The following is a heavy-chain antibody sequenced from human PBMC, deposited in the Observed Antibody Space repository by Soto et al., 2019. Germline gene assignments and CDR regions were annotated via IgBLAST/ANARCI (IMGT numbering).Heavy chain of an antibody. D-gene: IGHD2-2*01. CDR2: IKQDGSEK. CDR3: ARDCSVTSCYGRRGLYFDT. Sequence: EVQLVESGGDLVQRGGSLRLSCAASGFTFSSYWMSWVRQAPGKGLEWVANIKQDGSEKYYVDSVKGRFTISRDNAKTSLLLQMNSLRAEDTAVYYCARDCSVTSCYGRRGLYFDTWGQGTLVTVSS. J-gene: IGHJ4*02. CDR1: GFTFSSYW. V-gene: IGHV3-7*03.